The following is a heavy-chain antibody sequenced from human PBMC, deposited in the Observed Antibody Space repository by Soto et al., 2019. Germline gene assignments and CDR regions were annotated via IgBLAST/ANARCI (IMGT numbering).Heavy chain of an antibody. Sequence: QVQLQESGPGLVKPSQTLSLTCTVSGGSSSSGGYYWSWIRQYPGKGLEWIGYIFYSWRTYYSPSLKSRVNISLDTSKSQFSLKLSSVTAADTAVDFCARGTRVGRMDVWGQGTTVTVS. CDR1: GGSSSSGGYY. J-gene: IGHJ6*02. CDR3: ARGTRVGRMDV. D-gene: IGHD1-26*01. CDR2: IFYSWRT. V-gene: IGHV4-31*03.